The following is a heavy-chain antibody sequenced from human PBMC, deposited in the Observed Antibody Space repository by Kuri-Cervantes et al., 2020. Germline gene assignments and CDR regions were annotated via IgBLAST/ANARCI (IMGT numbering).Heavy chain of an antibody. Sequence: ASVKVSCKASGYTFTSYGINWVRQATGQGLEWMGWMNPNSGNTGYAQKFQGRVTMTRNTSISTAYMELSSLRSEDTAVYYCATAGTAFTIYDGLNWFDPWGQGTLVTVSS. CDR3: ATAGTAFTIYDGLNWFDP. D-gene: IGHD2/OR15-2a*01. CDR2: MNPNSGNT. J-gene: IGHJ5*02. V-gene: IGHV1-8*02. CDR1: GYTFTSYG.